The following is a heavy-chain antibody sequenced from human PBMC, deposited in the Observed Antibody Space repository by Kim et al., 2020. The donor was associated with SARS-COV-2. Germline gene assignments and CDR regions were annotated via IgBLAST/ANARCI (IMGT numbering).Heavy chain of an antibody. CDR2: ISSSSSTI. Sequence: GGSLRLSCAASGFTFSDYYMSWIRQAPGKGLEWVSYISSSSSTIYYADSVKGRFTISRDNAKNSLYLQMNSLRAEDTAVYYCARVAQVAVPGTNWFDPWGHGTLVTVSS. V-gene: IGHV3-11*04. D-gene: IGHD6-19*01. CDR1: GFTFSDYY. CDR3: ARVAQVAVPGTNWFDP. J-gene: IGHJ5*02.